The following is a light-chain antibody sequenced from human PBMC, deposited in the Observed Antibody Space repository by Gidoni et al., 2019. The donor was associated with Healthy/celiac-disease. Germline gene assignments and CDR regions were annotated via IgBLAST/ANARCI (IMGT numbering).Light chain of an antibody. V-gene: IGKV1-39*01. CDR1: QSISSY. CDR3: QQSYSTPNT. CDR2: AAS. Sequence: ADDPVCITGWASQSISSYLNWYQQTPGKAPRLLIDAASSLQSGVPSRFSGSGSGTDFTLTISRLPPEDSATYYRQQSYSTPNTFGPGTKLEIK. J-gene: IGKJ2*01.